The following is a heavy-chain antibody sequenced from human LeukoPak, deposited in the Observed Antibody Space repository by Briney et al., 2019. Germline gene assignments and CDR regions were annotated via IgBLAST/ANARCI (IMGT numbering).Heavy chain of an antibody. Sequence: GGSLSLSCAASGFTFSGSAMHWVRQASGKGLEWVGRIRSKANSYATAYAASVKGRFTISRDNAKNTLYLQMNSLGVEDTAVYYCARDLHWGASDYWGQGTLVTVSS. D-gene: IGHD1-26*01. CDR1: GFTFSGSA. CDR3: ARDLHWGASDY. CDR2: IRSKANSYAT. V-gene: IGHV3-73*01. J-gene: IGHJ4*02.